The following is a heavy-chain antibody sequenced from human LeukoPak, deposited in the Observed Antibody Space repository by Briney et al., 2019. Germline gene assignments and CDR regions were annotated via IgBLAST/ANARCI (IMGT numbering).Heavy chain of an antibody. CDR2: FDPEDGET. CDR1: GYTLTELS. V-gene: IGHV1-24*01. CDR3: ATDRIRTYYFDY. J-gene: IGHJ4*02. Sequence: ASVKVSCKVSGYTLTELSMHWVRQAHGKGLEWMGGFDPEDGETIYAQKFQGRVTMTEDTSTDTAYMELSSLRSEDTAVYYCATDRIRTYYFDYWGQGTLVTVSS. D-gene: IGHD5-18*01.